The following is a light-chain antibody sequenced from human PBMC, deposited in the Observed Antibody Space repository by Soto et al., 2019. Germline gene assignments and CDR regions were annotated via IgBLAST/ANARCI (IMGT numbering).Light chain of an antibody. CDR3: LQYSNWPG. CDR1: QTVSNN. V-gene: IGKV3-15*01. Sequence: EIVMTQSPATLSVSPGDRATLSCRASQTVSNNLAWHQQKPGQAPRLLIYSTSTRATGIPARFSGSGSGTEFTLTVSRLQSEDFAVYYCLQYSNWPGFGGGTKVEIK. CDR2: STS. J-gene: IGKJ4*01.